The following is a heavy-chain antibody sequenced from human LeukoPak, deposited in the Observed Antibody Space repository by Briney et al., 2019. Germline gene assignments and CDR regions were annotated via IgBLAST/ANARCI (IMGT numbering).Heavy chain of an antibody. D-gene: IGHD6-19*01. CDR1: GYTFTGYY. Sequence: GASVKVSCKASGYTFTGYYMHWVRQAPGQGLERMGWINPNSGGTNYAQKFQGRVTMTRDTSISTAYMELSRLRSDDTAVYYCARGHSSGWYHYFDYWGQGTLVTVSS. J-gene: IGHJ4*02. CDR3: ARGHSSGWYHYFDY. V-gene: IGHV1-2*02. CDR2: INPNSGGT.